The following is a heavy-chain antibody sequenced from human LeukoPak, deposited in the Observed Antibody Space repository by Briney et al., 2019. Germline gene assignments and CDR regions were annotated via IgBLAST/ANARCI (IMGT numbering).Heavy chain of an antibody. Sequence: SQTLSLTCTVSGGSISSGNYYWRWIRQPPGKGLEWIVYIYYSGSTYYNVSLKSRVTISLDMSKNQFSLKLSSVSAADTAVYYCAREKSPPPGHYYGMDVWGQGTTVTVSS. CDR2: IYYSGST. J-gene: IGHJ6*02. CDR3: AREKSPPPGHYYGMDV. V-gene: IGHV4-30-4*01. CDR1: GGSISSGNYY.